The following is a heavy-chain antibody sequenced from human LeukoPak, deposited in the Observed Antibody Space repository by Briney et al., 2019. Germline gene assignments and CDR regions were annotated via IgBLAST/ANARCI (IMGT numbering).Heavy chain of an antibody. CDR1: GGSFSGYY. J-gene: IGHJ4*02. V-gene: IGHV4-34*01. CDR3: ASGGRYRYCSGGSCYSD. D-gene: IGHD2-15*01. CDR2: INHSGST. Sequence: SETLSLTCAVYGGSFSGYYWSWIRQPPGKGLEWIGEINHSGSTNYNPSLKSRVTMSVDTSKNQFSLKLSSVTAADTAVYYCASGGRYRYCSGGSCYSDWGQGTLVTVSS.